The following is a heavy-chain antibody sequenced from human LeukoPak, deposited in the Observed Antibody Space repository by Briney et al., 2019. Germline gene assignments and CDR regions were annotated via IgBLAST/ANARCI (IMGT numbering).Heavy chain of an antibody. V-gene: IGHV3-48*01. CDR1: GFTFSDYW. CDR2: ISSSSSTI. Sequence: AGSLRLSCAASGFTFSDYWMSWVRLAPGKGLEWVSYISSSSSTIYYADSVKGRFTISRDNAKNSLYLQMNSLRAEDTAVYYCARDYYGDYVESKRPFDYWGQGTLVTVSS. J-gene: IGHJ4*02. D-gene: IGHD4-17*01. CDR3: ARDYYGDYVESKRPFDY.